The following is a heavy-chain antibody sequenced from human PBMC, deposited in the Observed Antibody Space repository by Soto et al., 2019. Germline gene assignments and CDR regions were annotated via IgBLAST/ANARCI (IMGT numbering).Heavy chain of an antibody. CDR1: GFTFSPYT. CDR2: ISGRGSSI. J-gene: IGHJ5*02. V-gene: IGHV3-21*01. Sequence: GGSLRLSCAASGFTFSPYTMHWVRQTPGKGLEWVSSISGRGSSISYTDSVKGRFTISRDNAKNPLYLQMNSLRVEDTAVYYCARAPAIGRNWFDPWGQGTLVTVSS. CDR3: ARAPAIGRNWFDP.